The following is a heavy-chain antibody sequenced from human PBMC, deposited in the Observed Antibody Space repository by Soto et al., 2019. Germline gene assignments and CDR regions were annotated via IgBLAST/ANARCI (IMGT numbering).Heavy chain of an antibody. CDR3: AGQTGVAVAGTGYFQH. CDR2: INAGNGNT. CDR1: GYTFTSYA. J-gene: IGHJ1*01. Sequence: GASVKVSFKASGYTFTSYAMHWVRQAPGQRLEWMGWINAGNGNTKYSQKFQGRVTITRDTSASTAYMELSSLRSEDTAVYYCAGQTGVAVAGTGYFQHWGQGTLVTVSS. V-gene: IGHV1-3*01. D-gene: IGHD6-19*01.